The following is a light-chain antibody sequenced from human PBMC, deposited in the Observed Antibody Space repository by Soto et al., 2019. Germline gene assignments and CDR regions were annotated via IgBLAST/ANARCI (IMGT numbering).Light chain of an antibody. CDR2: DVS. Sequence: QSVRTQAASVSGSPGQAITISSTGTSSDVGGYNYVSWYQQHPGKAPKLMIYDVSNRPSGVSNRFSGSKSGNTASLTISGLQAEDEADYYCSSYTSSSTLYVFGTGTKVTVL. CDR1: SSDVGGYNY. J-gene: IGLJ1*01. CDR3: SSYTSSSTLYV. V-gene: IGLV2-14*01.